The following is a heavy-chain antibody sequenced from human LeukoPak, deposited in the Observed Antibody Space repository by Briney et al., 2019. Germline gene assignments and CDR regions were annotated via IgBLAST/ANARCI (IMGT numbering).Heavy chain of an antibody. CDR1: GFSFSGYW. CDR3: AKDLGPTNYYGSGSYPQAFDY. D-gene: IGHD3-10*01. V-gene: IGHV3-7*03. J-gene: IGHJ4*02. Sequence: GSLRLSCAASGFSFSGYWMSWVRQAPGKGLEWVATIKVDGSEKYYVDSVKGRFTISRDNSKNTLYLQMNSLRAEDTAVYYCAKDLGPTNYYGSGSYPQAFDYWGQGTLVTVSS. CDR2: IKVDGSEK.